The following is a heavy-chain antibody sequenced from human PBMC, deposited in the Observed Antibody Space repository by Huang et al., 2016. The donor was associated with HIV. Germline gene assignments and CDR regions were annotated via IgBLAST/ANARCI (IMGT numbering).Heavy chain of an antibody. J-gene: IGHJ6*03. Sequence: QVQLVQSGAEVKKPGASVKVSCKASGYTFSSFGISGVRQAPGQGLEWGGCIRIYNGNTKFAPTFQGRLTMPTDTSTSTAYMELRSLRSDDTAVYYCARGGGIQLWLLGYYYMDVWGNGTTVTVSS. V-gene: IGHV1-18*01. CDR1: GYTFSSFG. D-gene: IGHD5-18*01. CDR2: IRIYNGNT. CDR3: ARGGGIQLWLLGYYYMDV.